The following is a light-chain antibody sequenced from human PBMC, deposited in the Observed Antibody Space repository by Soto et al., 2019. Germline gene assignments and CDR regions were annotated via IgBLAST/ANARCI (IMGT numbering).Light chain of an antibody. J-gene: IGLJ3*02. V-gene: IGLV1-51*01. Sequence: QSVLTQPPSVSAAPGQEVTISCSGGTSNIGNNYVSWYQQFPGAAPKLLIYDTDKRPSGIPDRFSVCTSGTSATLGITGLHTGDEADYYGRTWDTRLSAFLLFGGGTKRTVL. CDR3: RTWDTRLSAFLL. CDR2: DTD. CDR1: TSNIGNNY.